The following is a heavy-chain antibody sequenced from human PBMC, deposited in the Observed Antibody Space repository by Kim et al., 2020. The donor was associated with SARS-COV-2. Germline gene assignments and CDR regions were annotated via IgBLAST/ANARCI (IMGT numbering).Heavy chain of an antibody. V-gene: IGHV4-31*03. Sequence: SETLSLTCTVSGDSINSGGHYWTWIRQNPGKGLEWIGYIYYSGTTYYNSSLKSRLTISVDTSKNQFSLKLTSVTAADTAVYDTLTTRIYFDYWGQGTLVTVSS. J-gene: IGHJ4*02. D-gene: IGHD3-9*01. CDR1: GDSINSGGHY. CDR3: LTTRIYFDY. CDR2: IYYSGTT.